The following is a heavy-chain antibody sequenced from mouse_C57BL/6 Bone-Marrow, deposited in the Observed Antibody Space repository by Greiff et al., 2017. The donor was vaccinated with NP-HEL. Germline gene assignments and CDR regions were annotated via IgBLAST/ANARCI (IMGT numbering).Heavy chain of an antibody. CDR3: ARRGRLLRIYFDY. V-gene: IGHV1-55*01. J-gene: IGHJ2*01. CDR2: IYPGSGST. Sequence: QVQLQPGAELVKPGASVKMSCKASGYTFTSYWITWVKQRPGQGLEWIGDIYPGSGSTNYNEKFKSKATLSVDTSSSTAYMQLSSLTSEDSAVYYCARRGRLLRIYFDYWGQGTTLTVSS. D-gene: IGHD2-3*01. CDR1: GYTFTSYW.